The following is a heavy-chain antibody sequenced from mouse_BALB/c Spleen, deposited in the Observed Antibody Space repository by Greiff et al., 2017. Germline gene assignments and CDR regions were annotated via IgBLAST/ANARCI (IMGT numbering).Heavy chain of an antibody. CDR3: ARDEGYPSY. V-gene: IGHV5-4*02. J-gene: IGHJ3*01. CDR1: GFTFSDYY. Sequence: EVKLVESGGGLVKPGGSLKLSCAASGFTFSDYYMYWVRQTPEKRLEWVATISDGGSYTYYPDSVKGRFTISRDNAKNNLYLQMSSLKSEDTAMYYCARDEGYPSYWGQGTLVTVSA. CDR2: ISDGGSYT. D-gene: IGHD2-3*01.